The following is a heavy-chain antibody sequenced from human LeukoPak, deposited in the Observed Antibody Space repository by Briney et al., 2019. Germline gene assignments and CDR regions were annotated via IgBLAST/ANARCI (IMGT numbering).Heavy chain of an antibody. D-gene: IGHD3-22*01. CDR1: GGSISSYY. CDR3: ARGNYYDSSGQEADY. V-gene: IGHV4-59*01. CDR2: IYYSGST. Sequence: SETLSLTCTVSGGSISSYYWSWIRQPPGKGLEWIGYIYYSGSTNYNPSLKGRVTISVDTSKNQFSLKLSSVTAADTAVYYCARGNYYDSSGQEADYWGQGTLVTVSS. J-gene: IGHJ4*02.